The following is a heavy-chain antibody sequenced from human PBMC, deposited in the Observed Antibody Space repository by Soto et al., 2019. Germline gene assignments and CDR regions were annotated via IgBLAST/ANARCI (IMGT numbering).Heavy chain of an antibody. CDR1: GFTFSSYG. CDR2: ISSDGSNK. D-gene: IGHD2-15*01. CDR3: AREGYSGGSCYYFDY. V-gene: IGHV3-33*01. Sequence: GGSLRLSCAASGFTFSSYGMHWVRQALGKGLEWVSAISSDGSNKYYADSVKGRFTISRDNAKNSLYLQMNSLRAEDTAVYYCAREGYSGGSCYYFDYWGQGTLVTVS. J-gene: IGHJ4*02.